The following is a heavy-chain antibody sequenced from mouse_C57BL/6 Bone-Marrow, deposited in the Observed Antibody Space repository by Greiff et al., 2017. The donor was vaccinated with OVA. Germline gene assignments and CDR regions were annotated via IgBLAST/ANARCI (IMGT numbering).Heavy chain of an antibody. CDR3: ASDGWAY. CDR1: GYTFTSYW. J-gene: IGHJ3*01. V-gene: IGHV1-64*01. CDR2: IHPNSGST. D-gene: IGHD2-3*01. Sequence: QVQLKQPGAELVKPGASVKLSCKASGYTFTSYWMHWVKQRPGQGLEWIGMIHPNSGSTNYNEKFKSKATVTVDKSSSTAYMQRSSLTSEDSAVYYGASDGWAYWGQGTLVTVSA.